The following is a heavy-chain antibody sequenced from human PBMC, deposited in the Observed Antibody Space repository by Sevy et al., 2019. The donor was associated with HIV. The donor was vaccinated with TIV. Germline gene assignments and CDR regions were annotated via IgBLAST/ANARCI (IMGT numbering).Heavy chain of an antibody. D-gene: IGHD4-17*01. J-gene: IGHJ4*02. CDR3: ARDLPPSATTVAHFDY. Sequence: GGSLRLSCAASGFTFSSYWMTWVRQAPGKGLEWVANIKQDMSEKYYSDSVKGRFTISRDNAKNSLYLQMNNLRAEDTAVYYCARDLPPSATTVAHFDYWGRGTLVTVSS. V-gene: IGHV3-7*01. CDR1: GFTFSSYW. CDR2: IKQDMSEK.